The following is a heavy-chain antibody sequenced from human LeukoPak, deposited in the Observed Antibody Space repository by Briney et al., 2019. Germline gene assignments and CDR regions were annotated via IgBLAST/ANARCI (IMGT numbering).Heavy chain of an antibody. J-gene: IGHJ4*02. CDR3: ARALWFGELFGGDY. CDR1: GYTFTGYY. CDR2: INPNSGGT. D-gene: IGHD3-10*01. V-gene: IGHV1-2*02. Sequence: ASVKVSCKASGYTFTGYYMHWVRQAPGQGLEWMGWINPNSGGTNYAQKFQGRVTMTRDTSISTAYMELSRLRSDDTAVYYCARALWFGELFGGDYWGQGTLVTVSS.